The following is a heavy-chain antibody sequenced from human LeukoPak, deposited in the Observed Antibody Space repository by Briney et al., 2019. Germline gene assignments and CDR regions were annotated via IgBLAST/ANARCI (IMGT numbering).Heavy chain of an antibody. D-gene: IGHD3-10*01. Sequence: GRSLRLSCAASGFTFSSYGMHWVRQAPGKGLEWVAVIWYDGSNKYYADSVKGRFTISRDNSKNTLYLQMNSLRAEDTAVYYCARGGGEITMVRGVTPNDAFDIWGQGTMVTVSS. V-gene: IGHV3-33*01. CDR3: ARGGGEITMVRGVTPNDAFDI. CDR2: IWYDGSNK. J-gene: IGHJ3*02. CDR1: GFTFSSYG.